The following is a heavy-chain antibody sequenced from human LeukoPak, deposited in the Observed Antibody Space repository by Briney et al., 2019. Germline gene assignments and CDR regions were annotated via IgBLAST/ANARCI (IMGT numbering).Heavy chain of an antibody. CDR3: ARGRHWGAGADY. Sequence: PSETLSLTCAVYGGSFSGYYWSWIRQPPGKGLEWIGEISHSGGTDHNPSLKSRVTISVDTSRNQFSLKVSSVTAADTAVYYCARGRHWGAGADYWGQGTLVTVSS. CDR1: GGSFSGYY. J-gene: IGHJ4*02. D-gene: IGHD7-27*01. CDR2: ISHSGGT. V-gene: IGHV4-34*01.